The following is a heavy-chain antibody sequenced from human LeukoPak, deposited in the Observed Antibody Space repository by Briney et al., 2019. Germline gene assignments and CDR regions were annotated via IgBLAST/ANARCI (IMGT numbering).Heavy chain of an antibody. CDR1: GGSVSSSSYY. CDR2: IYYSGST. J-gene: IGHJ4*02. D-gene: IGHD3-16*02. CDR3: ARTRGSYRYKYYFEY. V-gene: IGHV4-39*01. Sequence: PSETLSLTCTVSGGSVSSSSYYWGWIRQPPGNVLEWIGSIYYSGSTYYNPSLKSRVTISVDTSKNQFSLKLSSVTAADTAVYYCARTRGSYRYKYYFEYWGQGTLVTVSS.